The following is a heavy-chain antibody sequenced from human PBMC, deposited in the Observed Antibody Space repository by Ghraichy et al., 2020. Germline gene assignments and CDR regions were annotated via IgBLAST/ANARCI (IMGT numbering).Heavy chain of an antibody. V-gene: IGHV3-53*01. CDR3: ASSGAEYCSGGSCYYLHYYYYGMDV. CDR2: IYSGGST. D-gene: IGHD2-15*01. Sequence: GGSLRLSCAASGFTVSSNYMSWVRQAPGKGLEWVSVIYSGGSTYYADSVKGRFTISRDNSKNTLYLQINSLRAEDTAVYYCASSGAEYCSGGSCYYLHYYYYGMDVWGQGTTVTVSS. CDR1: GFTVSSNY. J-gene: IGHJ6*02.